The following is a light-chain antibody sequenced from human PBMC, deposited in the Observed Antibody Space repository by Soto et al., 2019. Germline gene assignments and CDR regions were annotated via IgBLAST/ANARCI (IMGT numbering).Light chain of an antibody. J-gene: IGKJ1*01. CDR2: GAS. CDR3: QQYANSPRT. CDR1: QSVSSSQ. Sequence: EIMMTQSPGTLSVSPGERATLSCRASQSVSSSQLAWYQQKPGQAPRLLIYGASSRATGIPDRISGSGSGTDFTLTISRLEPEDFAVYLCQQYANSPRTFGQGTKVGIK. V-gene: IGKV3-20*01.